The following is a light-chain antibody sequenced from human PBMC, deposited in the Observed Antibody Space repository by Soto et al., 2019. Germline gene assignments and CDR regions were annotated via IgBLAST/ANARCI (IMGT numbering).Light chain of an antibody. J-gene: IGKJ2*01. CDR2: RAS. CDR1: QSVSSY. CDR3: QQYSTWPPRYT. V-gene: IGKV3-15*01. Sequence: EIVMTQSPATLSVSPGGRATLSCRASQSVSSYLAWYQQRPGQPPRFLIYRASTRATNIPARFSGSGSGTEFSLTISSLQSEDFAVYYCQQYSTWPPRYTFGQGTKLEI.